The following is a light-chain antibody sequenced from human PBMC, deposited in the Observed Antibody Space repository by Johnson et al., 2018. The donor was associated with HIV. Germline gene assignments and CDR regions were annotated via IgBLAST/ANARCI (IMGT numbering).Light chain of an antibody. CDR3: GTWDSYLTAGV. CDR2: ENN. V-gene: IGLV1-51*02. J-gene: IGLJ1*01. CDR1: SSNIGNNY. Sequence: QSVLTQPPSVSAAPGQKVTISCSGTSSNIGNNYVSWYQHLPGTAPKLLIYENNNRPSGISDRFSASKSGTSATLGITGLQTGDEADYYCGTWDSYLTAGVFGSGTKVTVL.